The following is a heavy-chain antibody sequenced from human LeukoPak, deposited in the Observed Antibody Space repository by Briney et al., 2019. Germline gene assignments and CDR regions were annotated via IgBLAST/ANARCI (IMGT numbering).Heavy chain of an antibody. D-gene: IGHD6-19*01. J-gene: IGHJ3*02. Sequence: SETLSLTCTVSGGSISSYYWSWIRQPPGKGLEWIGYIYYSGSTNYNPSLKSRVTISVDTSKNQFSLKLSSVTAADTAVYYCARVKQWLPRGAFDIWGQGTMVTVSS. CDR1: GGSISSYY. V-gene: IGHV4-59*01. CDR3: ARVKQWLPRGAFDI. CDR2: IYYSGST.